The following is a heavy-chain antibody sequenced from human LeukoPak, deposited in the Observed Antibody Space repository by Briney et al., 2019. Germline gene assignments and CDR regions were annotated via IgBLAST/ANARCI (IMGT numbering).Heavy chain of an antibody. CDR1: GYTLTELS. CDR3: ASARYCSSTSCSSFDY. Sequence: ASVKVSCKVSGYTLTELSMHWVRQAPGEGLEWMGGFDPEDGETIYAQKFQGRVTMTEDTSTDTAYMELSSLRSEDTAVYYCASARYCSSTSCSSFDYWGQGALVTVSS. J-gene: IGHJ4*02. V-gene: IGHV1-24*01. CDR2: FDPEDGET. D-gene: IGHD2-2*01.